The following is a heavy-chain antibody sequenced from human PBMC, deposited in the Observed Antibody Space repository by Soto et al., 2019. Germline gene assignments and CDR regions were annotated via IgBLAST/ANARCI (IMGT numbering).Heavy chain of an antibody. CDR1: GFTFSSYA. J-gene: IGHJ4*02. V-gene: IGHV3-30-3*01. CDR3: ARDRMYSGYDGPSDY. D-gene: IGHD5-12*01. CDR2: ISYDGSNK. Sequence: WGSLRLSCAASGFTFSSYAMHWVRQAPGKGLEWVAVISYDGSNKYYADSVKGRFTISRDNSKNTLYLQMNSLRAEDTAVYYCARDRMYSGYDGPSDYWGQGTLVTVSS.